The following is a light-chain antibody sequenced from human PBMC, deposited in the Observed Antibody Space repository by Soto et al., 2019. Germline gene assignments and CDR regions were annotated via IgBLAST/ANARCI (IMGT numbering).Light chain of an antibody. CDR1: QGISSY. J-gene: IGKJ1*01. CDR3: QQSFSTPRT. CDR2: AAS. Sequence: DIQLTQSPSFLSASVGDRVTITCRASQGISSYLAWYQQKPGKAPKLLIYAASTLQSGVPSRFSASGSGTDFTLNITSLQPEDFATYFCQQSFSTPRTFGQGTKVDIK. V-gene: IGKV1-39*01.